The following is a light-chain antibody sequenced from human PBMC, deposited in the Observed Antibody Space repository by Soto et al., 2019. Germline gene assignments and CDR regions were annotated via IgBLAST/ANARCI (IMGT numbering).Light chain of an antibody. CDR3: HQYHYWSRPS. V-gene: IGKV3-15*01. Sequence: EVVMTQSPATLSVSPGERATLSCRASQSISSDLAWYQQKPGQGPRLLIYSASTRATGIPARISGSGSETEFTLTISSLQSEDFAVYDSHQYHYWSRPSFGGGTKVEI. CDR2: SAS. CDR1: QSISSD. J-gene: IGKJ4*01.